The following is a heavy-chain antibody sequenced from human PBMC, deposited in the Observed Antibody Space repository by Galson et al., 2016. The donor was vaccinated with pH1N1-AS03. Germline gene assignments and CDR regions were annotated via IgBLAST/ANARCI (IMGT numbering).Heavy chain of an antibody. CDR3: ARPLAVTDAFDI. V-gene: IGHV4-39*01. CDR2: IYYSGTT. Sequence: LSLTCKVSGDSISSSRFYWGWIRQPPGKGLEWIGSIYYSGTTHYTSSLKSRVTISVDTSKNEFSLRLTPVTAADTAVYYCARPLAVTDAFDIWGQGTMVTIS. J-gene: IGHJ3*02. CDR1: GDSISSSRFY. D-gene: IGHD2-21*02.